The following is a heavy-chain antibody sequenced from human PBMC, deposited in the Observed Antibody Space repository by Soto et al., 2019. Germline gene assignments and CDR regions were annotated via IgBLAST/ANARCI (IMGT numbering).Heavy chain of an antibody. D-gene: IGHD2-2*01. CDR2: IHYSGST. CDR3: ARARYQLLHPYYYGMAV. J-gene: IGHJ6*02. CDR1: GGSISSYY. V-gene: IGHV4-59*01. Sequence: SETLSLTCTVSGGSISSYYWSWIRQSPGKGLEWIGYIHYSGSTKSNPSLKSRVTISVDTSRNQVSLKLSSVTAADSAVYFCARARYQLLHPYYYGMAVWGQGTTVTVSS.